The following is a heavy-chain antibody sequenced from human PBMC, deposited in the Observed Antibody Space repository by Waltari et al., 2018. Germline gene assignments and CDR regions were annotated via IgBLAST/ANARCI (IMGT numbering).Heavy chain of an antibody. CDR3: ARDRGRGLYLDT. V-gene: IGHV4-4*02. CDR1: GDSMSNNW. D-gene: IGHD2-15*01. CDR2: VLGSGRT. J-gene: IGHJ4*02. Sequence: QLQLQESGPGLVKPSGTLSLICAVSGDSMSNNWWSWVRQSPGKGLEWIGQVLGSGRTNYNPSFASRVTISLDTSTYQCALKMTSATAADTALYYCARDRGRGLYLDTWGQGTLVTVSP.